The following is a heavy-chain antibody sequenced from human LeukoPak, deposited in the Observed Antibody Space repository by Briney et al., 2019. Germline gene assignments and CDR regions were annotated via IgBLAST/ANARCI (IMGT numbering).Heavy chain of an antibody. D-gene: IGHD6-19*01. CDR3: AKDATYGSGWYGYYYYYMDV. CDR2: TSWDGGST. Sequence: GGSLRLSCAASGFTFDDYAMHWVRQAPGKGLEWVSLTSWDGGSTYYADSVKGRFTISRDNSKNSLCLQMNSLRAEDTALYYCAKDATYGSGWYGYYYYYMDVWGKGTTVTVSS. V-gene: IGHV3-43D*04. J-gene: IGHJ6*03. CDR1: GFTFDDYA.